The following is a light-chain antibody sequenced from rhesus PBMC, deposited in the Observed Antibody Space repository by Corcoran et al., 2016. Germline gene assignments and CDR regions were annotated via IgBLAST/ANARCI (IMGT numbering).Light chain of an antibody. CDR1: QGISSN. Sequence: DIQMTQAPSSVSASVGDRVTITCRASQGISSNLAWYQQKPGKAPKLLIYYETTLRSGVPSRLSGSCSGTEFTLTITSLQPEDFASYFCQQYNSLVTFGGGTKVEIK. V-gene: IGKV1-25*01. CDR3: QQYNSLVT. CDR2: YET. J-gene: IGKJ4*01.